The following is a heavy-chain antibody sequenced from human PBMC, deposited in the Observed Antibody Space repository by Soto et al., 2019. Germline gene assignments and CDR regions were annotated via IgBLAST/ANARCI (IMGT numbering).Heavy chain of an antibody. D-gene: IGHD6-13*01. J-gene: IGHJ4*02. Sequence: SETLSLTCTVSGGSMIAYYWNWMRQPPGKGLQWIGYTYYSGSTTYNPSLKSRVTISVDSSKNQFSLKLDPVTPEDTDVYYCARVRRTAGKRYFDYWGPGTLFAVAS. CDR2: TYYSGST. CDR3: ARVRRTAGKRYFDY. CDR1: GGSMIAYY. V-gene: IGHV4-59*01.